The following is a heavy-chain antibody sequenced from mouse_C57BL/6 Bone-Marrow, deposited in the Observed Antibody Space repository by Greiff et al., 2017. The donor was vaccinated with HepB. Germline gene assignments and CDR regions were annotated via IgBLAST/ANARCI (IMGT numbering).Heavy chain of an antibody. CDR3: AREDTTVGY. CDR1: GFTFSSYA. J-gene: IGHJ4*01. D-gene: IGHD1-1*01. CDR2: ISDGGSYT. V-gene: IGHV5-4*01. Sequence: DVKLVESGGGLVKPGGSLKLSCAASGFTFSSYAMSWVRQTPEKRLEWVATISDGGSYTYYPDNVKGRFTISRDNAKNNLYLQMSHLKSEDTAMYYCAREDTTVGYWGQGTSVTVSS.